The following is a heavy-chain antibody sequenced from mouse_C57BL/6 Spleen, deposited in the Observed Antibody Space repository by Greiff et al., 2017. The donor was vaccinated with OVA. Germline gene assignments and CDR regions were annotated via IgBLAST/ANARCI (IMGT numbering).Heavy chain of an antibody. D-gene: IGHD2-2*01. CDR2: ISDGGSYT. CDR1: GFTFSSYA. Sequence: EVKVEESGGGLVKPGGSLKLSCAASGFTFSSYAMSWVRQTPEKRLEWVATISDGGSYTYYPDNVKGRFTISRDNAKNNLYLQMSHLKSEDTAMYYCAREWLRRGYYFDYWGQGTTLTVSS. V-gene: IGHV5-4*01. CDR3: AREWLRRGYYFDY. J-gene: IGHJ2*01.